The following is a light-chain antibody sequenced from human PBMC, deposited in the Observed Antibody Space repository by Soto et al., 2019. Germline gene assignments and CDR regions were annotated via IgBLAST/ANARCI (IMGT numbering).Light chain of an antibody. CDR1: QSVRSNY. CDR3: QQYGSSHRT. CDR2: DAS. V-gene: IGKV3-20*01. J-gene: IGKJ4*01. Sequence: EIVLTQSPDTLSLSPGERATLSCRASQSVRSNYLAWYQQKPGQAHRFLIYDASIRATGIPDRFSGSGSETDFTLTIIRLEPEDWAVSYCQQYGSSHRTFGGGTKVEIK.